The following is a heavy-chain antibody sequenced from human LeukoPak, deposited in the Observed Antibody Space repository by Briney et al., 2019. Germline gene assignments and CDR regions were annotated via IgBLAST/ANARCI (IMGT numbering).Heavy chain of an antibody. J-gene: IGHJ4*02. CDR2: IDISGSNA. Sequence: GGSLRLSCAASGFTFSSHAMSWVRQAPGRGLEWVSAIDISGSNAYYADSEKGRFTISRDNSRNTLYLQMDSLRAEDSAIYYCAKELRPNDYWGQGTLVTVSS. V-gene: IGHV3-23*01. CDR3: AKELRPNDY. CDR1: GFTFSSHA. D-gene: IGHD4-17*01.